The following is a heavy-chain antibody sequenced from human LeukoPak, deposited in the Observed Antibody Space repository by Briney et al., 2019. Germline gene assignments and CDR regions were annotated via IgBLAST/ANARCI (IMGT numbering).Heavy chain of an antibody. V-gene: IGHV1-2*06. D-gene: IGHD4-23*01. CDR2: INPNSGGT. CDR1: GYTFTGCY. CDR3: ARSSTVVTPVDH. Sequence: ASVKVSCKASGYTFTGCYMHWVRQAPGQGLEWMGRINPNSGGTNYAQKFQGRVTMTRDTSISTAYMELSRLRSDDTAVYYCARSSTVVTPVDHWGQGTLVTVSS. J-gene: IGHJ4*02.